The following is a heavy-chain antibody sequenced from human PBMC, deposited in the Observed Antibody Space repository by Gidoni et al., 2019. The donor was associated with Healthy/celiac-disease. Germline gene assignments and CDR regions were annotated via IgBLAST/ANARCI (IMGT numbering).Heavy chain of an antibody. V-gene: IGHV4-61*02. CDR2: IYNSGGT. CDR3: ARGRGFYNWFDL. CDR1: GCSISSGRYY. J-gene: IGHJ5*02. Sequence: QVQLQESGPGLVTPSQTLSLPCPVSGCSISSGRYYWTWIRQPAGKELEWIGRIYNSGGTNYNPSLKSRVTISIDTSKNLFSLKLSSVTATDTAVYYCARGRGFYNWFDLWGQGTLVTVSS. D-gene: IGHD3-10*01.